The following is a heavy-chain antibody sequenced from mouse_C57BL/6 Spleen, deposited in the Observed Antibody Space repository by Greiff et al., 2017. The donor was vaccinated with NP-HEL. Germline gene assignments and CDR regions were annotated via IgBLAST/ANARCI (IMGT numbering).Heavy chain of an antibody. V-gene: IGHV5-16*01. J-gene: IGHJ2*01. CDR1: GFTFSDYY. D-gene: IGHD2-5*01. CDR2: INYDGSST. Sequence: EVQLVESEGGLVQPGSSMKLSCTASGFTFSDYYMAWVRQVPEKGLEWVANINYDGSSTYYLDSLKSRFIISRDNAKHILYLQMSSLKPEDTATYYCARVTAYYSNYGGYFDYWGQGTTLTVSS. CDR3: ARVTAYYSNYGGYFDY.